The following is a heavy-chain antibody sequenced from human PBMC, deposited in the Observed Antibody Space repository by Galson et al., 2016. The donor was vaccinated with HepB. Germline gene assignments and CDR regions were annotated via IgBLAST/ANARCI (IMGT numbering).Heavy chain of an antibody. J-gene: IGHJ4*02. CDR2: ISYDGSSK. D-gene: IGHD1-1*01. Sequence: SLRLSCAASGFTFRTCCMHWVRQAPGKGLEWVASISYDGSSKYYVDSVKGRFTISRDNSENTLILQMNSLRGDDTAVYYCARDPNWYDKAYFDYWGQGTLVTVSS. CDR3: ARDPNWYDKAYFDY. V-gene: IGHV3-30*03. CDR1: GFTFRTCC.